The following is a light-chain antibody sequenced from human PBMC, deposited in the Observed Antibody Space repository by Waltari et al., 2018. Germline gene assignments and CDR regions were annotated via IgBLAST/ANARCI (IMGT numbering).Light chain of an antibody. CDR3: CSYAVSNTWV. CDR1: SSDVGGYNY. CDR2: DVS. J-gene: IGLJ3*02. V-gene: IGLV2-11*01. Sequence: QSALTQPRSVSGSPGQSVTISCSGTSSDVGGYNYVSWYQQHPGKAPKLIIYDVSKRPSGVPDRFSGSTSGNTASLTISGLQAEDEADYYCCSYAVSNTWVFGGGTKLTVL.